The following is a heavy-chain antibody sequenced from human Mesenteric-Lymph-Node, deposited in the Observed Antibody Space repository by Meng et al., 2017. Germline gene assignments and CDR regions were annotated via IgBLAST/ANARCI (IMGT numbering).Heavy chain of an antibody. CDR2: INADNGNT. D-gene: IGHD6-13*01. J-gene: IGHJ4*02. CDR1: GYTFTTYA. V-gene: IGHV1-3*01. Sequence: QVQLVQSGAEVKKPGASVRISCKTSGYTFTTYAMHWVRQAPGQRPEWMGWINADNGNTKYSQRFQGRVTLTRDTSATTAYIELSSLKYEDTAVYYCAREGNKGQQVEEFDYWGQGTLVTVSS. CDR3: AREGNKGQQVEEFDY.